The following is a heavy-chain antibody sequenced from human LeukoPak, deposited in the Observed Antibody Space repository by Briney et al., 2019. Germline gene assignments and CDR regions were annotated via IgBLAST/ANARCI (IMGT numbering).Heavy chain of an antibody. V-gene: IGHV3-30*02. CDR3: ATPTYP. J-gene: IGHJ5*02. Sequence: GGSLRLSCEASGFSLSNYGMNWVRQAPGKGLEWVAFIRSDRSGTYYADSVKGRFTVSRDISKNTLYLQMNSLRAEDTAVYYCATPTYPWGQGTLVTVSS. CDR2: IRSDRSGT. D-gene: IGHD3-16*01. CDR1: GFSLSNYG.